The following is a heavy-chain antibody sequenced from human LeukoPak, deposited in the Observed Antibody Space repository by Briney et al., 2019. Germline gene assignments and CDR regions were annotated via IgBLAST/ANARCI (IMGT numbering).Heavy chain of an antibody. CDR1: GSTFSSYA. CDR3: AKEAVVVPAAIAPYNWFDP. CDR2: ISGSGGST. V-gene: IGHV3-23*01. J-gene: IGHJ5*02. Sequence: PGGSLRLSCAASGSTFSSYAMSWVRQAPGKGLEWVSAISGSGGSTYYADSVKGRFTISRDNSKNTLYLQMNSLRAEDTAVYYCAKEAVVVPAAIAPYNWFDPWGQGTLVTVSS. D-gene: IGHD2-2*01.